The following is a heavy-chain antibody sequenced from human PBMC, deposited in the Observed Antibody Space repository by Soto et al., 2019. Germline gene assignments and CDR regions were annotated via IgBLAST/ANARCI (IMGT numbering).Heavy chain of an antibody. D-gene: IGHD3-16*02. CDR2: IYHSGST. Sequence: SETLSLTCAVSGYSISSGYYWGWIRRPPGKGLEWIGSIYHSGSTYYNPSLKSRVTISVDTSKNQFSLKLSSVTAADTAVYYCARGGLRGDYVWGSYRYDWFDPWGQGTLVTVYS. CDR1: GYSISSGYY. J-gene: IGHJ5*02. V-gene: IGHV4-38-2*01. CDR3: ARGGLRGDYVWGSYRYDWFDP.